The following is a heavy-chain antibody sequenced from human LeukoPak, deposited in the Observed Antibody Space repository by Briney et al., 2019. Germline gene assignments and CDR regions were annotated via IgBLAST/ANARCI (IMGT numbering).Heavy chain of an antibody. CDR1: GYSFTSYW. J-gene: IGHJ6*03. Sequence: GESLKISCKGSGYSFTSYWIGWVRQMPGKGLEWMGIIYPGDSDTRYSPSFQGQVTISADKSISTAYLQWSSLKASDTAMYYCARHGAEYCDFWSGYYYYYMDVWGKGTTVTVSS. CDR2: IYPGDSDT. D-gene: IGHD3-3*01. V-gene: IGHV5-51*01. CDR3: ARHGAEYCDFWSGYYYYYMDV.